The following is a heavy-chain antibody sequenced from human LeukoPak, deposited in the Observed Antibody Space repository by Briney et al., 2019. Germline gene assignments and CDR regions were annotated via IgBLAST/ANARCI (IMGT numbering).Heavy chain of an antibody. CDR3: ACSRDDYKLDY. J-gene: IGHJ4*02. Sequence: GESLKISCTGSGYSITSYWIGWVSQMPGKGLVWMRIIYPGDSDTKYSPSFQGQVTISADKSISTAYLQWSSLKASDTAMEYCACSRDDYKLDYWGQGTLVTVSS. D-gene: IGHD5-24*01. CDR2: IYPGDSDT. V-gene: IGHV5-51*01. CDR1: GYSITSYW.